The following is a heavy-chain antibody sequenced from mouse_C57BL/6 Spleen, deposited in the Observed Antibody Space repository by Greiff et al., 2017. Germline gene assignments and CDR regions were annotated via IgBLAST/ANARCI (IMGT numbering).Heavy chain of an antibody. V-gene: IGHV1-64*01. CDR1: GYTFTSYW. J-gene: IGHJ3*01. CDR2: IHPNSGST. Sequence: QVQLQQPGAELVKPGASVKLSCKASGYTFTSYWMHWVKQRPGQGLEWIGMIHPNSGSTNYNEKFKSKATLTVDKSSSTAYMQLSSLTSDDSAVYYCARDDGYYWFAYWGQGTLVTVSA. D-gene: IGHD2-3*01. CDR3: ARDDGYYWFAY.